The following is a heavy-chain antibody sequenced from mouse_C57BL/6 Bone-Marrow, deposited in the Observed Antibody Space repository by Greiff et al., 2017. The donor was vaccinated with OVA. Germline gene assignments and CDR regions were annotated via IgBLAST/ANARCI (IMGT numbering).Heavy chain of an antibody. CDR1: GYTFTSYW. CDR3: ARSRAMDY. J-gene: IGHJ4*01. Sequence: QLQQPGAELVMPGASVKLSCKASGYTFTSYWMHWVKQRPGQGLEWIGEIDPSDSYTNYNQKFKGKSTLTVDKSSSTAYMQLSSLTSEDSAVYYCARSRAMDYWGQGTSVTVSS. CDR2: IDPSDSYT. V-gene: IGHV1-69*01.